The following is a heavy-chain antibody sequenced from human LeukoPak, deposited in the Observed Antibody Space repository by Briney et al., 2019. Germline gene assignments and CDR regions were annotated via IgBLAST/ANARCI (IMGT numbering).Heavy chain of an antibody. CDR2: ISGSGGST. CDR1: GFTFSSYW. J-gene: IGHJ4*02. Sequence: GSLRLSCTASGFTFSSYWMSWVRQAPGKGLEWVSAISGSGGSTYYADSVKGRFTISRDNSKNTLYLQMNSLRAEDTAVYYCAKGRIVGQSDYWGQGTLVTVSS. V-gene: IGHV3-23*01. CDR3: AKGRIVGQSDY. D-gene: IGHD1-26*01.